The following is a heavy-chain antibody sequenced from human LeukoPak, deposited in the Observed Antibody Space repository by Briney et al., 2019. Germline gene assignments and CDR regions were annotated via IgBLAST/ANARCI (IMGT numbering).Heavy chain of an antibody. V-gene: IGHV3-21*01. J-gene: IGHJ4*02. Sequence: PGGSLRLSCAASGFSFNTYSMNWVRQAPGKGLEWVSSISSTSAHIFYADSVKGRFSISRDNAKNSLYLQMNSLRVEDTAVYYCARDNYGLDYWGQGTLVTVSS. CDR3: ARDNYGLDY. D-gene: IGHD4-17*01. CDR2: ISSTSAHI. CDR1: GFSFNTYS.